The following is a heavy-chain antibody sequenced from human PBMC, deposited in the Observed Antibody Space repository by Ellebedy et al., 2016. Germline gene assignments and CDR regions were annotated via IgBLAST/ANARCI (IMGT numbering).Heavy chain of an antibody. CDR1: GYTFTSFD. J-gene: IGHJ4*02. CDR2: MNPNSGNT. V-gene: IGHV1-8*01. D-gene: IGHD1-26*01. Sequence: ASVKVSXXISGYTFTSFDINWVRQATGQGLEWLGWMNPNSGNTGYAQKLQGRVTMTTDTSTSTAYMELRSLRSDDTAVYYCARDLPIVGATEKENFDYWGQGTLVTVSS. CDR3: ARDLPIVGATEKENFDY.